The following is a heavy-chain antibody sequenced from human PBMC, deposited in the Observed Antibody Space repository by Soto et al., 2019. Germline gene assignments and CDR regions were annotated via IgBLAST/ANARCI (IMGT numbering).Heavy chain of an antibody. V-gene: IGHV1-18*01. CDR3: ARGRYGDY. CDR1: GYTFTSYG. Sequence: QVHLVQSGAEVKKPGASVKVSCKASGYTFTSYGITWVRQAPGQGLEWMGWISAHNGNTDYAQKLQGRVSVTRDTSTSTAYMELRSLISDVTAVYYCARGRYGDYWGQGALVTVSS. D-gene: IGHD1-1*01. CDR2: ISAHNGNT. J-gene: IGHJ4*02.